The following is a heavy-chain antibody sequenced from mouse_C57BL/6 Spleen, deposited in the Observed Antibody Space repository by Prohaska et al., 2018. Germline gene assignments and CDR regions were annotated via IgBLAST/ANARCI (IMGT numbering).Heavy chain of an antibody. D-gene: IGHD1-1*01. J-gene: IGHJ3*01. CDR3: ARRPYGSGAY. CDR1: GYSITSGYY. Sequence: DVQLQESGPGLVKPSQSLSLTCSVTGYSITSGYYWNWIRQVPGNKLEWMGYISYDGSNNYNPSLKNRISITRDTSKNQFFLKLNSVTTEDTATYYCARRPYGSGAYWGQGTLVTVSA. CDR2: ISYDGSN. V-gene: IGHV3-6*01.